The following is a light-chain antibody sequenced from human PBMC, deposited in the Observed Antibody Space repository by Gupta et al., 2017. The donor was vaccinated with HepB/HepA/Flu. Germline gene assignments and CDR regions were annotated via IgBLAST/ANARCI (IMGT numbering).Light chain of an antibody. V-gene: IGKV1-33*01. CDR2: DAS. CDR1: QGISHF. CDR3: QQEDNFPVT. J-gene: IGKJ4*01. Sequence: DIQMTQSPSSLSASIGDRVSFTCQASQGISHFLTWYQQKPGKAPRVIIYDASTLQTGVPLRFSGSGSGTHFTFTITSLQPEDVATYYCQQEDNFPVTFGRGTKVDIK.